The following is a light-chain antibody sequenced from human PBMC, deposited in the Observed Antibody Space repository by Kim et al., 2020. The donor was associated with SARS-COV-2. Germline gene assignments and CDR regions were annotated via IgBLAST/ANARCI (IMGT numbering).Light chain of an antibody. Sequence: QAVVTQEPSLTVSPGETVTLTCASSTGAVTSAFYPNWFQQKPGQAPRALIYRTDNKHSWTPARFSGSLLGGKAALILSGVQPEDEAEYYCLLYSGGVGVFGGGTKLTVL. CDR1: TGAVTSAFY. CDR2: RTD. V-gene: IGLV7-43*01. CDR3: LLYSGGVGV. J-gene: IGLJ3*02.